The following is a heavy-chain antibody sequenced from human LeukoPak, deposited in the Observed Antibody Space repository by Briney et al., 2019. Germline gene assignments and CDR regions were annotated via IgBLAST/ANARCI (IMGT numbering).Heavy chain of an antibody. Sequence: PSETLSLTCTVSGDSINNYYWSWLRQPPGKGLEWIGYVYYSGSTKYNPSLKSRVIVSVDTSKNHFSLKLSSVTAADTAVYYCARVHYYGSGLSSYFDFWGQGTLVTVSS. D-gene: IGHD3-10*01. J-gene: IGHJ4*02. V-gene: IGHV4-59*01. CDR3: ARVHYYGSGLSSYFDF. CDR1: GDSINNYY. CDR2: VYYSGST.